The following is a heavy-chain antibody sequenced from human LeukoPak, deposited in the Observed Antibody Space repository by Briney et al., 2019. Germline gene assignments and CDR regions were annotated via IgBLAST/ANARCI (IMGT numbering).Heavy chain of an antibody. CDR1: GFTFSSYG. Sequence: PGGSLRLSCAASGFTFSSYGMHWVRQAPGKGLEWVAVIWYDGSNKYYADSVKGRFTISRDNSKNTLYLQMNSLRAEDTAVYYCATPSTVGPGGFTFVDYWGQGTLVTVSS. D-gene: IGHD4-23*01. CDR3: ATPSTVGPGGFTFVDY. J-gene: IGHJ4*02. CDR2: IWYDGSNK. V-gene: IGHV3-33*01.